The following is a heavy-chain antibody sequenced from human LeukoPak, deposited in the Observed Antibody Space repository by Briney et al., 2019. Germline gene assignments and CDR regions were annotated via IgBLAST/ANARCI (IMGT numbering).Heavy chain of an antibody. CDR3: AREDRDYGDYEFDY. J-gene: IGHJ4*02. CDR1: GFTFSSYG. CDR2: IWYDGSNK. Sequence: GGSLRLSCAAPGFTFSSYGMHWVRQAPGKGLEWVAVIWYDGSNKYYADSVKGRFTISRDNSKNTLYLQMNSLRAEDTAVYYCAREDRDYGDYEFDYWGQGTLVTVSS. V-gene: IGHV3-33*01. D-gene: IGHD4-17*01.